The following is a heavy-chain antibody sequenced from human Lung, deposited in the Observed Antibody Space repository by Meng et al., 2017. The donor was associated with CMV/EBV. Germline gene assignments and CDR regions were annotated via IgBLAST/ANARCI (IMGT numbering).Heavy chain of an antibody. CDR1: GGSFSGYY. V-gene: IGHV4-34*01. D-gene: IGHD2-2*01. Sequence: LXCAVYGGSFSGYYWSWIRQPPGKGLEWIGEINHSGSTNYNPSLKSRVTISVDTSKNQFSLKLSSVTAADTAVYYCARGGKDIVVVPAPIDYWGQGTXVNGAS. J-gene: IGHJ4*02. CDR2: INHSGST. CDR3: ARGGKDIVVVPAPIDY.